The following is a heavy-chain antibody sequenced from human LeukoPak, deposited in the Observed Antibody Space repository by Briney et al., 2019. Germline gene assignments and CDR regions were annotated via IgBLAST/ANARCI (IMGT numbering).Heavy chain of an antibody. Sequence: KPGGSLRLSCAASGFTFSSYSMNWVRQAPGKGLGWVSSISSSSSYIYYADSVKGRFTISRDNAKNSLYLQMNSLRAEDTAVYYCARVPRWLTFYYFDYWGQGTLVTVSS. D-gene: IGHD5-24*01. J-gene: IGHJ4*02. CDR1: GFTFSSYS. CDR3: ARVPRWLTFYYFDY. CDR2: ISSSSSYI. V-gene: IGHV3-21*01.